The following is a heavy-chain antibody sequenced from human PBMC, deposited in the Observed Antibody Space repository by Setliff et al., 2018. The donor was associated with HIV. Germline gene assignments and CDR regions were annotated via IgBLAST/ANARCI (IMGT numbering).Heavy chain of an antibody. CDR2: IYYSGNT. Sequence: SETLSLTCTVSGDSITSGGYYWTWIRQHPGKGLEWMGHIYYSGNTYYNPSLESRVTISVDVYENQFSLNLSAVTAADTAVYYCARAPVSGWYVGYWGQGAPVTVSS. D-gene: IGHD6-19*01. CDR1: GDSITSGGYY. V-gene: IGHV4-31*03. CDR3: ARAPVSGWYVGY. J-gene: IGHJ4*02.